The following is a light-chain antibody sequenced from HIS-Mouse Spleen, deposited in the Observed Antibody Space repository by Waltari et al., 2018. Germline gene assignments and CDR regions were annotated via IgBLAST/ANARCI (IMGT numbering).Light chain of an antibody. CDR3: YSTDSSGNHRV. J-gene: IGLJ2*01. Sequence: SYELTQPPSVSVSPVQTARITCSGDAFPKKYAYWYQQKSGQAPVLGIYEDSKRPSGIPERFSGSSSGTMATLTISGAQVEDEADYYCYSTDSSGNHRVFGGGTKLTVL. V-gene: IGLV3-10*01. CDR1: AFPKKY. CDR2: EDS.